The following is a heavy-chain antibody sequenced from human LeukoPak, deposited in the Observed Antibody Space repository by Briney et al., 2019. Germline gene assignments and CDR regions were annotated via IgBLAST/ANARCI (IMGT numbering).Heavy chain of an antibody. J-gene: IGHJ6*02. CDR1: GYTFTGYY. CDR2: INPNSGGT. CDR3: ARDLGPYYYYGMDV. Sequence: GASVKVSCMASGYTFTGYYMHWVRQAPGQGLEWMEWINPNSGGTNYAQKFQGRVTMTRDTSISTAYMELSRLRSDDTAVYYCARDLGPYYYYGMDVWGQGTTVTVSS. V-gene: IGHV1-2*02.